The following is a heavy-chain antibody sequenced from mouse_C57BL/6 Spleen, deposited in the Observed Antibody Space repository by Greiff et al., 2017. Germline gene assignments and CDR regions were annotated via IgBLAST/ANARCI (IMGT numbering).Heavy chain of an antibody. Sequence: EVQLQQSGGGLVKPGGSLKLSCAASGFTFSSYAMSWVRQTPEKRLEWVATISDGGSYTYYPDNVKGRFTISRDNAKNNLYLQMSHLKSEDTAMYYCARDEWSRPGDYWGQGTSVTVSS. J-gene: IGHJ4*01. V-gene: IGHV5-4*01. CDR2: ISDGGSYT. CDR3: ARDEWSRPGDY. CDR1: GFTFSSYA. D-gene: IGHD1-1*02.